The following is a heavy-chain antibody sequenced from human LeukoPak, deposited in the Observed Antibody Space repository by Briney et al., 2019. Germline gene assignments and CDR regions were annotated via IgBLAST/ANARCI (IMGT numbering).Heavy chain of an antibody. CDR2: ISGHNDNA. CDR1: GYTFSTYG. CDR3: ARYLGHSSGSKRGFDY. V-gene: IGHV1-18*01. J-gene: IGHJ4*03. Sequence: ASVKVSCKASGYTFSTYGISWVRQAPGQGLEWLGWISGHNDNANYVQEFQDRVTMTTDTSTTTAYMELRSLTSDDTAVYFCARYLGHSSGSKRGFDYWGQGTTVTVSS. D-gene: IGHD6-19*01.